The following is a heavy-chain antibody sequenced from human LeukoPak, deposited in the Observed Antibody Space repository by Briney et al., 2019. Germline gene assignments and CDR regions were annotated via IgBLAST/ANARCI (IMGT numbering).Heavy chain of an antibody. J-gene: IGHJ4*02. CDR2: ISYDGSNK. D-gene: IGHD3/OR15-3a*01. V-gene: IGHV3-30-3*01. Sequence: GGSLRLSCAASGFTFSSYAMHWVRQAPGKGLEWVAVISYDGSNKYYADSVKGRFIISRDNFKNTLYLQMNSLRAEDTAVYYCARGWTAIDYWGQGTLVTVSS. CDR1: GFTFSSYA. CDR3: ARGWTAIDY.